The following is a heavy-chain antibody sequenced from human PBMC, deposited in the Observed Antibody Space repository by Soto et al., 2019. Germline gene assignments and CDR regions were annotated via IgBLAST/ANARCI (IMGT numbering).Heavy chain of an antibody. Sequence: EVQLVESGGDMVQPGRSLKLSCVGSGYSFEDYSMHWVRQAPGKGLEWVAGISWNGNFTGYADSVKGRFTISRDNAKNSLFLQMRSLRLEDTALYYCVGGSWFDWSQGTLVTVSS. CDR2: ISWNGNFT. V-gene: IGHV3-9*01. CDR3: VGGSWFD. J-gene: IGHJ4*02. D-gene: IGHD2-15*01. CDR1: GYSFEDYS.